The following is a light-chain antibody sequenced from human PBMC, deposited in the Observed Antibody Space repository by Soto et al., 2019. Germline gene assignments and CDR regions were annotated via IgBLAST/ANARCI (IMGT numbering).Light chain of an antibody. CDR2: AAS. J-gene: IGKJ1*01. V-gene: IGKV1-39*01. CDR1: QSISNY. Sequence: DIPMTQSPSSLSASVGDRVTITCRASQSISNYVNWYQHKPGKVPKVLIYAASSLESGVPSRFRGSGSGTDFTLTISSLQPEDFATYYCQQSYSTPWTFGQGTKVEIK. CDR3: QQSYSTPWT.